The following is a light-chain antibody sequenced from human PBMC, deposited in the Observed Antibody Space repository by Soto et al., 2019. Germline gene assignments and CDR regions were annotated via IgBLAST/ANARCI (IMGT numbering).Light chain of an antibody. CDR1: QSVSDTH. V-gene: IGKV3-20*01. CDR3: QQYHTSPSLT. CDR2: GGS. J-gene: IGKJ4*01. Sequence: EIVLTQSPGTLSLSPGERATLSCRASQSVSDTHVAWYQQKPGEAPRLVIYGGSIRATGIPDRFSGSGSWTDFKRPISRRVPEDVAVYYCQQYHTSPSLTFGGGTKVEFK.